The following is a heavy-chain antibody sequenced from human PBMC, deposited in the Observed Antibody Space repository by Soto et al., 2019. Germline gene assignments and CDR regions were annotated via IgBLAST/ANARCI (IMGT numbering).Heavy chain of an antibody. CDR2: IYPGDSDT. CDR3: ARLSRWLLPGRLEP. V-gene: IGHV5-51*01. CDR1: GYNFTSYW. D-gene: IGHD2-15*01. Sequence: PGESLKISCKGSGYNFTSYWIGWVRQMPGKGLEWMGIIYPGDSDTRYSPSFQGQVTISAAKSISTAYLQWSSLKASDTAMYYCARLSRWLLPGRLEPWGPGTLVNVSS. J-gene: IGHJ5*02.